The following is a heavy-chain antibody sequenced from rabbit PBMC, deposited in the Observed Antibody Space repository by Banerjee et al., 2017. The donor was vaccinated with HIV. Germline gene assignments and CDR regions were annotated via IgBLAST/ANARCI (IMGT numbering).Heavy chain of an antibody. D-gene: IGHD8-1*01. CDR3: ARYNPGGSSLKL. V-gene: IGHV1S40*01. J-gene: IGHJ4*01. CDR2: IHTGSGST. CDR1: GFTFSSSYY. Sequence: QSLEESGGDLVKPEGSLTLTCKASGFTFSSSYYMTWVRQAPGKGLEWIAWIHTGSGSTYYASWAKGRFTISKTSSTTVTLQMTSLTAADTATHFCARYNPGGSSLKLWGQGTLVTVS.